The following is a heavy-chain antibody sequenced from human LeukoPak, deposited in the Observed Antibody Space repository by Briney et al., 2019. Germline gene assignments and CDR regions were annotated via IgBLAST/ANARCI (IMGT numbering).Heavy chain of an antibody. CDR2: IYYSGST. CDR3: ARDREGYCSSTSCSLGWFDP. CDR1: GFTFSNYA. J-gene: IGHJ5*02. D-gene: IGHD2-2*01. V-gene: IGHV4-59*01. Sequence: GSLRLSCAASGFTFSNYAMSWVRQAPGKGLEWIGYIYYSGSTNYNPSLKSRVTISVDTSKNQFSLKLSSVTAADTAVYYCARDREGYCSSTSCSLGWFDPWGQGTLVTVSS.